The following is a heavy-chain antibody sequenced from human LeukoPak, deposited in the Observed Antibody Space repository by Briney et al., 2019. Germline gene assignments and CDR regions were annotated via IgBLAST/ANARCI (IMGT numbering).Heavy chain of an antibody. CDR2: INHSGST. J-gene: IGHJ5*02. D-gene: IGHD3-10*01. V-gene: IGHV4-34*01. CDR3: ARGPPVLLWSGALLRGLADENWFDP. Sequence: SSETLYLPCAVYGGSFSGYYWSWIRQPPGKRLQWIGEINHSGSTNYNPSLKSRVTISVDTSKNQFSLKLSSVTAADTAVYYCARGPPVLLWSGALLRGLADENWFDPCGQGTLVTVSS. CDR1: GGSFSGYY.